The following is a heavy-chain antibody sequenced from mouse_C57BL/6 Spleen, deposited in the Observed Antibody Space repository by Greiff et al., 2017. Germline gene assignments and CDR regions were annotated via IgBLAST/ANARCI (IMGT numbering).Heavy chain of an antibody. Sequence: QVQLQQSGAELVKPGASVKISCKASGYAFSSYWMNWVKQRPGKGLEWIGQIYPGDGDTNYNGKFKGKATLTADKSSSTAYMQLSSLTSEDSAVYFCARFANDGYYVAWFAYWGQGTLVTVSA. V-gene: IGHV1-80*01. D-gene: IGHD2-3*01. CDR3: ARFANDGYYVAWFAY. J-gene: IGHJ3*01. CDR2: IYPGDGDT. CDR1: GYAFSSYW.